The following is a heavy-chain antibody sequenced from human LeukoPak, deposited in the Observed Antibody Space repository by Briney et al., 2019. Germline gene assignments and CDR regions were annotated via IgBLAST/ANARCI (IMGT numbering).Heavy chain of an antibody. J-gene: IGHJ4*02. Sequence: GRSLRLSCAASGFTFSSYAMHWVRQAPGKGLEWVAVISYDGSNKYYADSVKGRFTISRDNSKNTLYLQMNSLRAEDTAVYYCARGDYYDSGGYLDYWGQGTLVTVSS. CDR3: ARGDYYDSGGYLDY. CDR1: GFTFSSYA. V-gene: IGHV3-30*04. CDR2: ISYDGSNK. D-gene: IGHD3-22*01.